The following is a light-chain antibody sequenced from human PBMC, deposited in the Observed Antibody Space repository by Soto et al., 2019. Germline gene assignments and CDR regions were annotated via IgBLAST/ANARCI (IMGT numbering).Light chain of an antibody. J-gene: IGLJ3*02. V-gene: IGLV2-23*01. CDR1: SSDVGNYNL. Sequence: QSVLTQPASVSGSPGQSTTISCTGISSDVGNYNLVSWYQQHPGKAPKLMIYEGSKRPSGVSNRFSGSKSGSPASLTISGLQTEDEADYYCCTYAGSGTWVFGGGTKLTVL. CDR3: CTYAGSGTWV. CDR2: EGS.